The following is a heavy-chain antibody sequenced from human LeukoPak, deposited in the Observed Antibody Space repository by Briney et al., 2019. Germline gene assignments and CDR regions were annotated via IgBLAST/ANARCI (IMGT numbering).Heavy chain of an antibody. CDR1: GFTFSSFG. D-gene: IGHD2-15*01. CDR2: ISYDGTKK. J-gene: IGHJ4*02. CDR3: ARWVVTAADIDY. Sequence: GGSLRLSCAASGFTFSSFGMHWVRQAPGKGLEWVAVISYDGTKKYYADSVKGRSTISRDNSKNTLYLQMNSLRAEDTAVYYCARWVVTAADIDYWGQGTLVTVSS. V-gene: IGHV3-30*03.